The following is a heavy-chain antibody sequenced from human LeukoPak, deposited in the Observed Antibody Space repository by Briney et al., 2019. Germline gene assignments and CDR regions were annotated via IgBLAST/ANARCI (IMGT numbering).Heavy chain of an antibody. CDR3: ARGMTTNYYYYYGMGV. V-gene: IGHV4-31*03. CDR2: IYYSGST. CDR1: GGSISSGGYY. J-gene: IGHJ6*02. Sequence: SETLSLTCTVSGGSISSGGYYWSWIRQHPGKGLEWIGYIYYSGSTYYNPSLKSRVTISVDTSKNQFSLKLSSVTAADTAVYYCARGMTTNYYYYYGMGVWGQGTTVTVSS. D-gene: IGHD4-11*01.